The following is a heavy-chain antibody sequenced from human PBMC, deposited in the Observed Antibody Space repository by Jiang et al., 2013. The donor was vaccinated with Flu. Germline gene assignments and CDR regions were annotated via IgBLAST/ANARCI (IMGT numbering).Heavy chain of an antibody. Sequence: GPGLVKPSETLSLTCAVSGYSISSGYYWGWIRQPPGKGLEWIGSIYHSGSTYYNPSLKSRVTISVDTSKNQFSLKLSSVTAADTAVYYCASLVGATLYFDYWGQGTLVTVCS. CDR3: ASLVGATLYFDY. CDR1: GYSISSGYY. J-gene: IGHJ4*02. V-gene: IGHV4-38-2*01. D-gene: IGHD1-26*01. CDR2: IYHSGST.